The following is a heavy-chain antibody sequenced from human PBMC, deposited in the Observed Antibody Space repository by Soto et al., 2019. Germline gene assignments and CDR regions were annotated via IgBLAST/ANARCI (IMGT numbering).Heavy chain of an antibody. V-gene: IGHV4-28*01. Sequence: QVQLQESGPGLVKPSDTLSLTCAVSGYSISSSNWWGWIRQPPGKGLEWIGYNYYSGTTYYNPSLKGRVATSVGPSTNLSPLKLTSVTAVDTAVYYCARREVQVPLAYWGQGALFTVSS. J-gene: IGHJ4*02. D-gene: IGHD2-2*01. CDR2: NYYSGTT. CDR1: GYSISSSNW. CDR3: ARREVQVPLAY.